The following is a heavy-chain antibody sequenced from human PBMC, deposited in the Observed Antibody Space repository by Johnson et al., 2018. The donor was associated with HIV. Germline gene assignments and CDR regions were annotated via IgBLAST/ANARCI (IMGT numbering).Heavy chain of an antibody. V-gene: IGHV3-23*04. CDR2: ISGSGGST. CDR3: ARDLVRFSELIAAAGDDAFDI. Sequence: VQLVESGGGVVQPGRSLRLSCAASGFTVSMNYMAWVRQAPGKGLEWVSAISGSGGSTYYADSVKGLFTISRDNSKNTLYLQMNSLRAEDTAVYYCARDLVRFSELIAAAGDDAFDIWGQGTMVTVSS. J-gene: IGHJ3*02. D-gene: IGHD6-13*01. CDR1: GFTVSMNY.